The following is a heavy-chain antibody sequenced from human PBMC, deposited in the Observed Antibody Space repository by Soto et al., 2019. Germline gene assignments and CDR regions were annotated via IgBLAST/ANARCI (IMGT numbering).Heavy chain of an antibody. Sequence: SETLSLTCTVSGGSISSGGYYWSWIRQHPGKGLEWIGYIYYSGSTNYNPSLKSRVTISVDTSKNQFSLKLSSVTAADTAVYYCARVDIVVVPAAMRNYYYYYMDVWGKGTTVTV. J-gene: IGHJ6*03. CDR1: GGSISSGGYY. V-gene: IGHV4-61*08. CDR3: ARVDIVVVPAAMRNYYYYYMDV. CDR2: IYYSGST. D-gene: IGHD2-2*01.